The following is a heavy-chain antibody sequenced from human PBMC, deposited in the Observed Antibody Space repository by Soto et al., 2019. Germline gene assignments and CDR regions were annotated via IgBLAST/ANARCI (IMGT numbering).Heavy chain of an antibody. D-gene: IGHD3-16*02. CDR1: GGSISSGGYS. J-gene: IGHJ4*02. CDR2: IYHSGST. Sequence: QLQESGSGLVKPSQTLSLTCAVSGGSISSGGYSWSWIRQPPGKGLEWIGYIYHSGSTYYNPSLKSRVTISVDRSKNQFSLKLSSVTAADTAVYYCARHTLSAFGGVIDYYFDYWGQGTLVTVSS. V-gene: IGHV4-30-2*01. CDR3: ARHTLSAFGGVIDYYFDY.